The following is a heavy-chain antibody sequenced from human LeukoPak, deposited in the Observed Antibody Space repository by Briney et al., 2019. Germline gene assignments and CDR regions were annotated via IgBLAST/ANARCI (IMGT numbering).Heavy chain of an antibody. D-gene: IGHD1-26*01. CDR1: VGSISSYY. V-gene: IGHV4-59*01. Sequence: SETLSLTCTVSVGSISSYYWSWIRQPPGKGLEWIGYIYYSGSTNYNPSLKSRVTISVDTSKNQFSLKLSSVTAADTAVYYCARDLSGSYDYWGQGTLVTVSS. CDR2: IYYSGST. CDR3: ARDLSGSYDY. J-gene: IGHJ4*02.